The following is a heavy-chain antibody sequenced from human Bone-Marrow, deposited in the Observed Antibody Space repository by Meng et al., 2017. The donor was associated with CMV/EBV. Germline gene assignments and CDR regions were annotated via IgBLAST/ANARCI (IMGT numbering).Heavy chain of an antibody. CDR3: ARWASDYYGMDV. D-gene: IGHD1-26*01. J-gene: IGHJ6*02. CDR2: IYYSGST. V-gene: IGHV4-39*07. CDR1: GGSISSSSYY. Sequence: GSLRLSCTVSGGSISSSSYYWGWIRQPPGKGLEWIGSIYYSGSTYYNPSLKSRVTISVDTSKNQFSLKLSSVTAADTAVYYCARWASDYYGMDVWGQVTTVTVAS.